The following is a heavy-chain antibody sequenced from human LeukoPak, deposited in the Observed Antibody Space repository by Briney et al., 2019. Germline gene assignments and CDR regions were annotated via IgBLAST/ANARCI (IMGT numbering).Heavy chain of an antibody. Sequence: PSQTLSLTCAISGDSVSSNSAARNWIRQSPSRGLEWLGRTYYRSKWYNDYAVSVKSRITINPDTSKNQFSLQLNSVTPEDTAVYYCARGPSGYDSSGYYPTALDYWGQGTLVTVSS. J-gene: IGHJ4*02. V-gene: IGHV6-1*01. CDR2: TYYRSKWYN. CDR3: ARGPSGYDSSGYYPTALDY. CDR1: GDSVSSNSAA. D-gene: IGHD3-22*01.